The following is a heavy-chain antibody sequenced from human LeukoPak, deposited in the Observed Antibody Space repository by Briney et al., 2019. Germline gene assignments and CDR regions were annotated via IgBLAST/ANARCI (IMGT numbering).Heavy chain of an antibody. CDR1: GYTFTSYY. D-gene: IGHD3-22*01. Sequence: ASVKVSCKASGYTFTSYYMYWVRQAPGQGLEWMGIINPNRGSTSYAQKFQGRVTMTRDMSTSTVYMELSSLRSEDTAVYYCATGSHVRVYDSSAYYGHYWGQGTLVTVSS. V-gene: IGHV1-46*01. J-gene: IGHJ4*02. CDR3: ATGSHVRVYDSSAYYGHY. CDR2: INPNRGST.